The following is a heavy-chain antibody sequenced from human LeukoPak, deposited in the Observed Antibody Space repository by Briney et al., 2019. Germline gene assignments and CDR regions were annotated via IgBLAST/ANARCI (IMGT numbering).Heavy chain of an antibody. CDR3: ARGGWELSY. J-gene: IGHJ4*02. CDR2: ISYDGSNK. CDR1: GFTFSSYG. D-gene: IGHD1-26*01. Sequence: PGGSLRLSCAASGFTFSSYGMHWVRQAPGKGLEWVAVISYDGSNKYYADSVKGRFTISRDNSKNTLYLQMNSLRAEDTAVYYCARGGWELSYWGQGTLVTVSS. V-gene: IGHV3-30*03.